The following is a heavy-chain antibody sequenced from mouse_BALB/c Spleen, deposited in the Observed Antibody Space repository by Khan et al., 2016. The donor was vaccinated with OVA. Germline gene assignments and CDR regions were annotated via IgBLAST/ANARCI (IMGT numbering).Heavy chain of an antibody. D-gene: IGHD2-3*01. CDR2: ISTYSGNT. CDR1: GYTFTDYA. V-gene: IGHV1S137*01. J-gene: IGHJ2*01. CDR3: TRPAYDGCYDC. Sequence: QVQLQQSGPELVRPGVSVKISCKGSGYTFTDYAMHWVKQSHAKSLEWIGLISTYSGNTNYKQIFKGKATMTVDKSSSTAYMELARLTSEDSAIXYSTRPAYDGCYDCWGQGTTLTVSS.